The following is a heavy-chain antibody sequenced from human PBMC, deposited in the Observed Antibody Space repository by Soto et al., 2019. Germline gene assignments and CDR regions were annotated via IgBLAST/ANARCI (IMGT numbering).Heavy chain of an antibody. V-gene: IGHV4-39*01. J-gene: IGHJ3*02. CDR3: ATETFHRRGGYYYLDAFDI. CDR1: GGSISSSSYY. D-gene: IGHD3-22*01. CDR2: IYYSGST. Sequence: QLQLQESGPGLVKPSETLSLTCTVSGGSISSSSYYWGWIRQPPGKGLEWIGSIYYSGSTYYNPSLKSRVTISVDTSKNQFSLKLSSVTAADTAVYYCATETFHRRGGYYYLDAFDIWGQGTMVTVSS.